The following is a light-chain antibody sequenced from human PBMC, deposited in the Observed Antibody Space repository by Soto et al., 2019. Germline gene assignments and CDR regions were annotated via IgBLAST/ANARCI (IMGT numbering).Light chain of an antibody. CDR1: SSDVGGYNY. CDR2: EVI. V-gene: IGLV2-14*01. Sequence: QSVLTQPASVSGSPGQSITISCTGTSSDVGGYNYVSWYQQHPGKAPKLMIYEVINRPSGVSNRLSGSKSGNTASLTISGLQAEEEDDYYCSSYTSSSTPWVFGGGTKLTVL. CDR3: SSYTSSSTPWV. J-gene: IGLJ3*02.